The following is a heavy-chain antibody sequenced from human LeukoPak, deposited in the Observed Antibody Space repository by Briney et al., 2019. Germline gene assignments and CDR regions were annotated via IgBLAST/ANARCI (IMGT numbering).Heavy chain of an antibody. CDR2: IIPIFGTA. CDR1: GNSISNYA. D-gene: IGHD3-16*01. V-gene: IGHV1-69*13. Sequence: ASVKVSCKASGNSISNYAVSWVRQAPGQGFEWMGGIIPIFGTADYAQKFQGRVTITADQSTSTTYMALSSLKSEDAATYYCTTRACHAGGCSSSFYYYYGLHFWGQGTTVSVSS. J-gene: IGHJ6*02. CDR3: TTRACHAGGCSSSFYYYYGLHF.